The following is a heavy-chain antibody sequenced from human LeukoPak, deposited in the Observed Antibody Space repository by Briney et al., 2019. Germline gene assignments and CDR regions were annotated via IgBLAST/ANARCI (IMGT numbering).Heavy chain of an antibody. V-gene: IGHV1-24*01. Sequence: ASVKVSCKVSGYTLTELSMHWVRQAPGKGLEWMGGFDPEDGETIYAQKFQGRVTMTEDTSTDTAYMELSSLRSEDTAVYYCATGLGTTYYDSSGALDYWGQGTLVTVSS. CDR3: ATGLGTTYYDSSGALDY. D-gene: IGHD3-22*01. CDR1: GYTLTELS. J-gene: IGHJ4*02. CDR2: FDPEDGET.